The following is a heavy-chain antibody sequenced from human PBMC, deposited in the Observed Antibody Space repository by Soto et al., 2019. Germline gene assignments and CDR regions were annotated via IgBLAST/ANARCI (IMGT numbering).Heavy chain of an antibody. V-gene: IGHV3-30*18. D-gene: IGHD6-19*01. CDR2: ISYDESNK. Sequence: QVPLVESGGGVVQPGRSLRLSCAASGFTFSSYGMHWVLQAPGKGLECVAVISYDESNKYYADSVKGRFTNSRDISKNTRYLPMNGLRPEDTAVYYCAKGGSSGWYDWGQGTLVTVSS. J-gene: IGHJ4*02. CDR1: GFTFSSYG. CDR3: AKGGSSGWYD.